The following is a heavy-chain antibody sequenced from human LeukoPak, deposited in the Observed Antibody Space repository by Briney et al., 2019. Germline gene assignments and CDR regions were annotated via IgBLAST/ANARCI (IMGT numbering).Heavy chain of an antibody. D-gene: IGHD2-2*01. Sequence: ASVKASCKASGYTFTSYGISWVRQAPGQGLEWMGWISAYNGNTNYAQKLQGRVTMTTDTSTSTAYTELRSLRSDDTAVYYCARDTGYCSSTSCYNGMDVWGQGTTVTVSS. V-gene: IGHV1-18*01. J-gene: IGHJ6*02. CDR1: GYTFTSYG. CDR2: ISAYNGNT. CDR3: ARDTGYCSSTSCYNGMDV.